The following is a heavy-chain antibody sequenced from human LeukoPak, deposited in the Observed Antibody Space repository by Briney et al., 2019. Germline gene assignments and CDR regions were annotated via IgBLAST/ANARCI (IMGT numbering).Heavy chain of an antibody. Sequence: ASVKVSCKASGYTFITYGISWVRQAPGQGLEWMGWISVQNGKTNYAQKLQGRVTMTTDTSTSTAYMELRSLRSDDTAVYYCSRDDLYYYDSSGYYSRHWGEGALVTVSS. CDR3: SRDDLYYYDSSGYYSRH. CDR2: ISVQNGKT. V-gene: IGHV1-18*01. CDR1: GYTFITYG. J-gene: IGHJ4*02. D-gene: IGHD3-22*01.